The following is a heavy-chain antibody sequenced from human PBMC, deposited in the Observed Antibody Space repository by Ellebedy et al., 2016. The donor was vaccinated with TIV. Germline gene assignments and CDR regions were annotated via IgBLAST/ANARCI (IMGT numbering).Heavy chain of an antibody. Sequence: PGGSLRLSCAASGFTFSNYAMCWVRQAPGKGLEWVSTISGSNTYYADSVRGRLTIPRDNSRNTLYLQINSLRAEDTAIYYCARDSGRRSSRDTDYWGQGTQVTVSS. J-gene: IGHJ4*02. CDR1: GFTFSNYA. CDR2: ISGSNT. D-gene: IGHD3-10*01. CDR3: ARDSGRRSSRDTDY. V-gene: IGHV3-23*01.